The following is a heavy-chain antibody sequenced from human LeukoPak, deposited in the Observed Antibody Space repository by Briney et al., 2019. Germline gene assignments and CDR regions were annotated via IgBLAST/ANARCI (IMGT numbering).Heavy chain of an antibody. J-gene: IGHJ3*02. CDR2: ISSSSSYI. D-gene: IGHD6-13*01. CDR1: GFTFSSYS. Sequence: GGSLRLSCAASGFTFSSYSMNWVRQAPGKGLEWVSSISSSSSYIYYADSVKGRFTISRDNAKNSLYLQMNSLRAEDTAVYYCARDQIAAEYAFDIWGQGTMVTVSS. CDR3: ARDQIAAEYAFDI. V-gene: IGHV3-21*04.